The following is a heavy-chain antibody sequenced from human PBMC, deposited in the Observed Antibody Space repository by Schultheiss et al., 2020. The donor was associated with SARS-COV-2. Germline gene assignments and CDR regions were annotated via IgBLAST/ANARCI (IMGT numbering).Heavy chain of an antibody. D-gene: IGHD3-9*01. CDR2: IYYSGST. Sequence: SQTLSLTCTVSGGSMSSYYWNWIRQPAGKGLEWIGYIYYSGSTYYNPSLKSRVTISADTSDNQFSLRLTSVTAADTAVYYCAREGGDYEIMRVGDYGMDVWGQGTTVTVSS. CDR3: AREGGDYEIMRVGDYGMDV. CDR1: GGSMSSYY. J-gene: IGHJ6*02. V-gene: IGHV4-59*06.